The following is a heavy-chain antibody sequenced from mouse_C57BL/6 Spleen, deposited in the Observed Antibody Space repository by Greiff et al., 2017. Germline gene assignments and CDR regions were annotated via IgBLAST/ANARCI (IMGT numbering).Heavy chain of an antibody. J-gene: IGHJ2*01. Sequence: EVQLLEPGGGLVQPGGSLKLSCAASGFTFTGYYMHWVRQTPGQRLEWVAYISNGGGSTYYPDTVKGRFTISGDNSKNALYLQMSRLKSEATAMYYCARQTYGGYFDYWGQGTTLTVSS. CDR2: ISNGGGST. V-gene: IGHV5-12*01. CDR1: GFTFTGYY. CDR3: ARQTYGGYFDY. D-gene: IGHD1-2*01.